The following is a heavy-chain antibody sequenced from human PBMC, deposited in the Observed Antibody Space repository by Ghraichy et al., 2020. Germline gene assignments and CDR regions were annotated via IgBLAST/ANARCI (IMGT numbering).Heavy chain of an antibody. CDR1: GFTFSSYS. V-gene: IGHV3-48*01. CDR2: ISSSSSTI. CDR3: ARMLHFDY. D-gene: IGHD3-10*02. J-gene: IGHJ4*02. Sequence: GGSLRLSCAASGFTFSSYSMNWVRQAPGKGLEWVSYISSSSSTIYYADSVKGRFTISRDNAKNSLYLQMNSLRAEDTAVYYCARMLHFDYWDQGTLVTVSS.